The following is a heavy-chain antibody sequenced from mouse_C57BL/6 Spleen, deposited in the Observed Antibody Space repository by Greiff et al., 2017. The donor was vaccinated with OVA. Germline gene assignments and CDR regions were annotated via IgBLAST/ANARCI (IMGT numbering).Heavy chain of an antibody. CDR1: GFTFTDYY. CDR2: IRNKANGYTT. V-gene: IGHV7-3*01. D-gene: IGHD2-3*01. CDR3: ARYGDGYPWYFDV. J-gene: IGHJ1*03. Sequence: EVQLVESGGGLVQPGGSLSLSCAASGFTFTDYYMSWVRQPPGQALEWLGFIRNKANGYTTEYSASVKGRFTISRDNSQSILYLQMNALRAEDSATYYCARYGDGYPWYFDVWGTGTTVTVSS.